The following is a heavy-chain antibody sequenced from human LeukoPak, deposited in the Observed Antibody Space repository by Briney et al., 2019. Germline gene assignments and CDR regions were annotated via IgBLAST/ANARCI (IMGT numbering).Heavy chain of an antibody. CDR3: AAGPTGNGHLSSY. D-gene: IGHD1-1*01. J-gene: IGHJ4*02. CDR2: INGDGNNV. CDR1: GFTFSNYW. V-gene: IGHV3-74*01. Sequence: GGSLRLSCAASGFTFSNYWLHWVRQVPGKGLMWVSRINGDGNNVNYADSVKGRFTISRDNAKNTLYLQMNSLRAEDTAIYYCAAGPTGNGHLSSYWGQGTRVTVSS.